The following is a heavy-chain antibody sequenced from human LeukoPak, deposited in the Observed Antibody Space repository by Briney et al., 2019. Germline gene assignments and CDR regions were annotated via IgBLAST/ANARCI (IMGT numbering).Heavy chain of an antibody. CDR1: GFTFSNAW. CDR3: TTVPTAIVLLLPYILNDY. CDR2: IKSKTDGGTT. J-gene: IGHJ4*02. Sequence: GGSLRLSCAASGFTFSNAWMSWVRQAPGKGLEWVSRIKSKTDGGTTDYAAPVKGRFTISRDDSKNTLYLQMNSLKTEDTAVFYCTTVPTAIVLLLPYILNDYWGQGTLVTVSS. V-gene: IGHV3-15*01. D-gene: IGHD2-8*01.